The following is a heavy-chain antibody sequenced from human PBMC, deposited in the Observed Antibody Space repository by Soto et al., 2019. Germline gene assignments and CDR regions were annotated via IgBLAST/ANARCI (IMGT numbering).Heavy chain of an antibody. J-gene: IGHJ4*02. D-gene: IGHD5-12*01. CDR1: GDSISAYS. CDR2: IHYNGNT. Sequence: QVQLQVSAPGLVKPSETLSLTCTVSGDSISAYSWSWVRQPPGKGLEWIGNIHYNGNTKYNPSLKSRVTXSXDXSQXQFSLKLISVTAADTAKYFCAREGNLGRWLQPLDFWGQGTLVTVSS. V-gene: IGHV4-59*01. CDR3: AREGNLGRWLQPLDF.